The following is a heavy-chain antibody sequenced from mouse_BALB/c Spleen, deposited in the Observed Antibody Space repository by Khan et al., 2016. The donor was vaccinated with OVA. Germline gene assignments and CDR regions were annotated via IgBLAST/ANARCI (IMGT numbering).Heavy chain of an antibody. Sequence: VQLKESGPGLVKPSQSLSLTCTVTGYSITNNYAWNWIRQFPGNKLEWMGYISYSGSTNYNPSLKSRISITRDTSKNQFFLQLNSVTTEDTATYYCARGNYYGYYVDYWGQGTTLTVSS. CDR1: GYSITNNYA. CDR2: ISYSGST. D-gene: IGHD1-1*01. V-gene: IGHV3-2*02. J-gene: IGHJ2*01. CDR3: ARGNYYGYYVDY.